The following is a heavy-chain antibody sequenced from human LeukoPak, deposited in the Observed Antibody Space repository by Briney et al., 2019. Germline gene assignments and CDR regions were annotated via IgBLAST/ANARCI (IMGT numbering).Heavy chain of an antibody. CDR3: AIGSIAARYLGY. CDR2: IYYSGST. D-gene: IGHD6-6*01. CDR1: GGSISSYY. V-gene: IGHV4-59*01. J-gene: IGHJ4*02. Sequence: PSETLSLTCTVSGGSISSYYWSWIQQPPGKGLEWIGYIYYSGSTNYNPSLKSRVTISVDTSKNQFSLKLSSVTAADTAVYYCAIGSIAARYLGYWGQGTLVTVSS.